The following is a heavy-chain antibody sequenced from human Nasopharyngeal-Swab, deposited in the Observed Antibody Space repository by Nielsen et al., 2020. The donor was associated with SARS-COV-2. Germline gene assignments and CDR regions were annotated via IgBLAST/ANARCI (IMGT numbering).Heavy chain of an antibody. D-gene: IGHD3-10*01. CDR1: GFTFSSYS. CDR2: ISSSSSYI. Sequence: GGSLRLSCAASGFTFSSYSMNWVRQAPGKGLEWVSSISSSSSYIYYADSVKGRFTISRDNAKNSLYLQMNSLRAEDTAVYYCARARRGADYYMDVWGKGTTVTVSS. CDR3: ARARRGADYYMDV. V-gene: IGHV3-21*01. J-gene: IGHJ6*03.